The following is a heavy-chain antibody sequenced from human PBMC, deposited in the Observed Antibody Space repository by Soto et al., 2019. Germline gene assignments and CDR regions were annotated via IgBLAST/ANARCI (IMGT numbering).Heavy chain of an antibody. V-gene: IGHV3-74*01. CDR3: ARDLPCSWYKGAFDI. Sequence: GGSLRLSCAASGFTFSSYSMNWVRQAPGKGLVWVSRINSDGSSTSYADSVKGRFTTSRDNAKNTLYLQMNSLRAEDTAVYYCARDLPCSWYKGAFDIWGQGTMVTVSS. J-gene: IGHJ3*02. CDR1: GFTFSSYS. D-gene: IGHD6-13*01. CDR2: INSDGSST.